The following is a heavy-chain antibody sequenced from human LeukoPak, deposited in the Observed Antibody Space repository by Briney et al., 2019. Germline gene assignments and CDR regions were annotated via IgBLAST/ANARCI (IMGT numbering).Heavy chain of an antibody. CDR3: ARVEHSSSWAYYYYYYMDV. V-gene: IGHV7-4-1*02. CDR2: INTNTGNP. Sequence: ASVKVSCKASGYTFTGYYMHWVRQAPGQGLEWMGWINTNTGNPTYAQGFTGRFVFSLDTSVSTAYLQISSLKAEDTAVYYCARVEHSSSWAYYYYYYMDVWGKGTTVTVSS. CDR1: GYTFTGYY. J-gene: IGHJ6*03. D-gene: IGHD6-13*01.